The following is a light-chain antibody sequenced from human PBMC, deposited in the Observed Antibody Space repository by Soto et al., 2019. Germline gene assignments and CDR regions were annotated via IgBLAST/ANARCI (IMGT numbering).Light chain of an antibody. CDR1: SSDVGGYNY. CDR2: DVS. Sequence: SALTQPRSVSGSPGQSVTISCTGTSSDVGGYNYVSWFQQHPGNTPKVMIYDVSKRPSGVPDRFSGSKSGNTASLTISGLQAEDEADYYCCSYAGSPYVFGTGTKLTVL. V-gene: IGLV2-11*01. CDR3: CSYAGSPYV. J-gene: IGLJ1*01.